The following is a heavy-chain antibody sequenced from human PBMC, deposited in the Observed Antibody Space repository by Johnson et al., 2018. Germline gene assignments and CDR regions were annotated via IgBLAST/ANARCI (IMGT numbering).Heavy chain of an antibody. CDR2: TYYRSKWYS. Sequence: QVQLQESGPGLVKPSQTLSLTCAISGDSVSRNSATWNWIRQSPSRGLEWLGRTYYRSKWYSDYAPSVKSRITINSDTSKNQFSLHLNAVTPDDTAVYYCGGVVVPLSAPAVGGPLPYGMDVWGQGTTVTVSS. CDR1: GDSVSRNSAT. D-gene: IGHD2-2*01. V-gene: IGHV6-1*01. J-gene: IGHJ6*02. CDR3: GGVVVPLSAPAVGGPLPYGMDV.